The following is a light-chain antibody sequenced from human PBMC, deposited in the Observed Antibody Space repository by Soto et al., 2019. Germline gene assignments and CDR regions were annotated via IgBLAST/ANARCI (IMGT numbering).Light chain of an antibody. V-gene: IGKV3-15*01. Sequence: EVVMTQSPDTLSVSPGEGATLSCRASQSVGNTLAWYRQKPGQAPRLLIYHASTRATGIPARFSGSGSGTEFTLTISSLQSEDFAVYYCQQYKDWPPAVTFGGGTKVEIK. CDR2: HAS. CDR1: QSVGNT. CDR3: QQYKDWPPAVT. J-gene: IGKJ4*01.